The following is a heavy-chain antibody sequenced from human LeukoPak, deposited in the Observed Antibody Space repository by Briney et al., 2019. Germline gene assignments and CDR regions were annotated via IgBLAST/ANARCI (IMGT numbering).Heavy chain of an antibody. J-gene: IGHJ1*01. CDR1: GDSVSSNSAA. CDR2: TYHRSKWYN. CDR3: AGGRDTAMSY. Sequence: SQTLSLTCAISGDSVSSNSAAWNWIRPSPSRGLEWLGRTYHRSKWYNNYAVSVKSRITITPDTSKNQFSLQLKSVTPEDTAVYYCAGGRDTAMSYWGQGTLVTVSS. D-gene: IGHD5-18*01. V-gene: IGHV6-1*01.